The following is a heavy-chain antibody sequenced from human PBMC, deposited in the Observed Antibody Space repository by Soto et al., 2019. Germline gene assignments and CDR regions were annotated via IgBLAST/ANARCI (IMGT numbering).Heavy chain of an antibody. CDR1: GLTFSHYV. J-gene: IGHJ6*02. CDR2: ISGSGSSV. D-gene: IGHD2-21*01. Sequence: PGGSLRLSCAASGLTFSHYVLSWVRQAPGGGLEWVSSISGSGSSVYLADSVRGRFAMSRDLSTNTVSLQMNSLTVEDTAIYYCAKVRASYLSASYFYYGLEVWGQGTTVTVSS. V-gene: IGHV3-23*01. CDR3: AKVRASYLSASYFYYGLEV.